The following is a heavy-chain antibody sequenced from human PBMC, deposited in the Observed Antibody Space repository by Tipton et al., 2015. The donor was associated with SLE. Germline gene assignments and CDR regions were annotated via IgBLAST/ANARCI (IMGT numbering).Heavy chain of an antibody. Sequence: SLRLSCAASGFTFDSYSMNWVRQAPGRGLEWVSSISSSSTYIYYGDSVLGRFTISRDNAKNTVSLQLHSLRAEDTALYYCARESEWRGGPLDSWGQGTLVTVSS. CDR1: GFTFDSYS. CDR3: ARESEWRGGPLDS. V-gene: IGHV3-21*01. D-gene: IGHD3-3*01. CDR2: ISSSSTYI. J-gene: IGHJ5*01.